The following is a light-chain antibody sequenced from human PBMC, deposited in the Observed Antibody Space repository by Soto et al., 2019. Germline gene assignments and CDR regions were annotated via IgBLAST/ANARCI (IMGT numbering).Light chain of an antibody. V-gene: IGKV3-20*01. CDR1: QSVGSRW. CDR2: GGS. Sequence: EIVLTQSPGTVSLSPEERATLSCRASQSVGSRWLAWYQQKPGQAPRVLIYGGSNRATGIPDRFSGSGSGTDFTLTISRLAPEDFAVYYCQQYYSSRTFGQGTKVEMK. J-gene: IGKJ1*01. CDR3: QQYYSSRT.